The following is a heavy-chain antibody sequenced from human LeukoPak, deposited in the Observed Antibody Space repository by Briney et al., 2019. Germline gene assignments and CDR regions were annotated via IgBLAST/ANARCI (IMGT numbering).Heavy chain of an antibody. CDR2: INQDGTEK. D-gene: IGHD5-18*01. V-gene: IGHV3-7*01. J-gene: IGHJ4*02. Sequence: AGSLRLSCAAPGFSFSTYWMSWVRQAPGKGLEWVANINQDGTEKYYVDSVRGRFTISRDNAKKSLYLQMNSLGAEDTAVYYCARHLSGITGYTYGRGIDYWGQGTLLTVSS. CDR3: ARHLSGITGYTYGRGIDY. CDR1: GFSFSTYW.